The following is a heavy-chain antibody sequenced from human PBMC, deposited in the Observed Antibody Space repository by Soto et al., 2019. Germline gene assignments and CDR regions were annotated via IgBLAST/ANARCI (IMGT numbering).Heavy chain of an antibody. CDR1: GYGVTGSG. CDR2: ITAANGDT. CDR3: GRRHVSATGIDWFDP. J-gene: IGHJ5*02. V-gene: IGHV1-3*01. D-gene: IGHD6-13*01. Sequence: SLMVFRTASGYGVTGSGMHSVLMDPGQTLEWMGWITAANGDTKYSPKFQGRVTITRDTSASTAYMELSSLTSEDTAVYLCGRRHVSATGIDWFDPWGQGTLGTGS.